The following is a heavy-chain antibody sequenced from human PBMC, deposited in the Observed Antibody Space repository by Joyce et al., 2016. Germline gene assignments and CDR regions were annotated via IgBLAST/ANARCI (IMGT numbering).Heavy chain of an antibody. Sequence: QITMKESGPTLVKPTQTLTLTCTFSGFSLSASGVAVGGIRQHLGKALEWVALIYWDDDKRYSPSLQSRLSLVKDTSKNQVVLTMTNMDPVDTATYYGAHRGGTVGFDFRGDFDSWGQGILVTVSS. V-gene: IGHV2-5*02. CDR2: IYWDDDK. D-gene: IGHD3-10*01. CDR1: GFSLSASGVA. CDR3: AHRGGTVGFDFRGDFDS. J-gene: IGHJ4*02.